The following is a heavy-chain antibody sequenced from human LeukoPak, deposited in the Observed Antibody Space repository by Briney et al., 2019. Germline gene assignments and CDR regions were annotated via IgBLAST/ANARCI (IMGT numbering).Heavy chain of an antibody. D-gene: IGHD1-26*01. J-gene: IGHJ4*02. CDR3: AKDSFRGSYFDYFDY. V-gene: IGHV3-30-3*01. Sequence: GGSLRLSCAASGFTFSSYAMHWVRQAPGKGLEWVAVISYDGSNKYYADSVKGRFTISRDNSKNTLYLQMNSLRAEDTAVYYCAKDSFRGSYFDYFDYWGQGTLVTVSS. CDR2: ISYDGSNK. CDR1: GFTFSSYA.